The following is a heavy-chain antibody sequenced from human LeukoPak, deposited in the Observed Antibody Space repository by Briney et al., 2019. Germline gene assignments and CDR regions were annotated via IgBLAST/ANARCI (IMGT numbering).Heavy chain of an antibody. D-gene: IGHD5-24*01. V-gene: IGHV1-46*01. Sequence: ASVKVSCKASGYTFTSYYMHWVRQAPGQGLEWRGITNPSGGSTSYAQKFQGRVTMTRDTSTSTVYMELSSLRSEDTAVYYCARDALKRDGSQPADYWGQGTLVTVSS. CDR2: TNPSGGST. CDR1: GYTFTSYY. CDR3: ARDALKRDGSQPADY. J-gene: IGHJ4*02.